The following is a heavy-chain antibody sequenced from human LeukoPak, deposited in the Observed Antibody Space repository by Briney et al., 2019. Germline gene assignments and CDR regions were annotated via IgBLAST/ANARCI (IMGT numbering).Heavy chain of an antibody. CDR2: IHHSGIT. CDR1: GYSIRSGFY. J-gene: IGHJ3*02. Sequence: SETLSLTCTVSGYSIRSGFYWGWIRQPPGKGLEWIGNIHHSGITYYTPSLKSRVTISVDTSKNQFYLKLSSVTAADTAVYYCAKSNGYGLVDIWGQGTMVTVSS. D-gene: IGHD3-10*01. V-gene: IGHV4-38-2*02. CDR3: AKSNGYGLVDI.